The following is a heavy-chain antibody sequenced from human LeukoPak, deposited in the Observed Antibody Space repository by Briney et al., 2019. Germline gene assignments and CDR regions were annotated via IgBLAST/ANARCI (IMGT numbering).Heavy chain of an antibody. Sequence: PSETLSLTCTVSGGSISSSSYYWGWIRQPPRKGLEWIGSIYYSGSTYYNPSLKSRVTISVDTSKNQFSLKLSSVTAADTAVYYCARHFYDILTGYSLDYWGQGTLVTVSS. CDR2: IYYSGST. J-gene: IGHJ4*02. D-gene: IGHD3-9*01. CDR1: GGSISSSSYY. V-gene: IGHV4-39*01. CDR3: ARHFYDILTGYSLDY.